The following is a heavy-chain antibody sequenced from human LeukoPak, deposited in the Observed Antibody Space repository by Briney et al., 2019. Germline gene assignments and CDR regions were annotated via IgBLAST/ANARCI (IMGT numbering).Heavy chain of an antibody. CDR2: MNPNSGNT. Sequence: ASVKVSCKASGYTFTSYYMHWVRQAPGQGLEWMGWMNPNSGNTGYAQKFQGRVTMTRNTSISTAYMELSSLRSEDTAVYYCARQIVATMGDFDYWGQGTLVTVSS. J-gene: IGHJ4*02. D-gene: IGHD5-12*01. V-gene: IGHV1-8*02. CDR3: ARQIVATMGDFDY. CDR1: GYTFTSYY.